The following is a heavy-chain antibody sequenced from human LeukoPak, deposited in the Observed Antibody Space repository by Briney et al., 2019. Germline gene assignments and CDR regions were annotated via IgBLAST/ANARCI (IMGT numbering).Heavy chain of an antibody. CDR2: IYYSGST. CDR1: GGSISSGDYY. J-gene: IGHJ4*02. CDR3: ARAYGDYSVFDY. V-gene: IGHV4-30-4*01. Sequence: SSETLSLTCTVSGGSISSGDYYWSWIRQPPGKGLEWIGYIYYSGSTYYNPSLKSRVTISVDTSKNQFSLKLSSVTAADTAAYYCARAYGDYSVFDYWGQGTLVTVSS. D-gene: IGHD4-17*01.